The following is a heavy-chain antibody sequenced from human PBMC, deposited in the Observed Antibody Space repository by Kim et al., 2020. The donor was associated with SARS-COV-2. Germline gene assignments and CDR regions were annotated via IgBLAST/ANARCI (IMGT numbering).Heavy chain of an antibody. Sequence: GGSLRLSCAASGFTFSSYEMNWVRQAPGKGLEWVSYISSSGSTIYYADSVKGRFTISRDNAKNSLYLQMNSLRAEDTAVYYCARVQGRPDYYYYYYGMDVWGQGTTVTVSS. J-gene: IGHJ6*02. CDR2: ISSSGSTI. D-gene: IGHD5-12*01. V-gene: IGHV3-48*03. CDR1: GFTFSSYE. CDR3: ARVQGRPDYYYYYYGMDV.